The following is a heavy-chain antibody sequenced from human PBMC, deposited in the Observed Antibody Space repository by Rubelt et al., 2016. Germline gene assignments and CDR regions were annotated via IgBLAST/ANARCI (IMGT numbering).Heavy chain of an antibody. D-gene: IGHD1-26*01. Sequence: QVQLQQWGAGLLKPSETLSLTCAVYGGSFSGYYWSWIRQPPGKGLEWIGEINHSGSTNYSPSLKSRVTISVDTSKYQYSPKLSSVTAADTAVYYCARSNSGTYSEGFDPWGQGTLVTVSS. CDR3: ARSNSGTYSEGFDP. CDR2: INHSGST. V-gene: IGHV4-34*01. J-gene: IGHJ5*02. CDR1: GGSFSGYY.